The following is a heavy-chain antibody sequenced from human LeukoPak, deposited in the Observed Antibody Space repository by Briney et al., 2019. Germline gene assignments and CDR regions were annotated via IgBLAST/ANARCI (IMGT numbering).Heavy chain of an antibody. CDR3: VRVYIYGRSYFDY. CDR2: IHRGGTT. D-gene: IGHD5-18*01. Sequence: SETLSLTCTVSGYSINSGFYWGWIRQPPGKGLEWIGTIHRGGTTDYNPSLKSRLTISVDTSKNQFSLHLTSVTAADTAVYYCVRVYIYGRSYFDYWGQGTLVTVSS. J-gene: IGHJ4*02. V-gene: IGHV4-38-2*02. CDR1: GYSINSGFY.